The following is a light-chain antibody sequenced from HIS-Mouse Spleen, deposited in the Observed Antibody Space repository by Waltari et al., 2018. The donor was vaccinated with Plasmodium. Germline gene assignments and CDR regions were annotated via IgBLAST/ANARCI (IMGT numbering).Light chain of an antibody. J-gene: IGKJ3*01. V-gene: IGKV3-15*01. CDR1: QRVSSN. CDR2: GAS. Sequence: EIVMTQSPATLSVSPGERATISCTASQRVSSNLAWYQQKPGQAPRLLIYGASTRATGIPARFSGSGSGTEFTLTISSLQSEDFAVYYCQQYNNWPFTFGPGTKVDIK. CDR3: QQYNNWPFT.